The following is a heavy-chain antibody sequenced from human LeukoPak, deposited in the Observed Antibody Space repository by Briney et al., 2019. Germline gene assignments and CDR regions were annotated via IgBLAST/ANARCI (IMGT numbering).Heavy chain of an antibody. V-gene: IGHV4-31*11. CDR1: GGSFSGYY. CDR3: ARSYHWFDP. J-gene: IGHJ5*02. CDR2: IYYSGST. Sequence: SETLSLTCAVYGGSFSGYYWSWIRQHPGKGLEWIGYIYYSGSTYYNPSLKSRVTISVDTSKNQFSLKLSSVTAADTAVYYCARSYHWFDPWGQGTLVTVSS.